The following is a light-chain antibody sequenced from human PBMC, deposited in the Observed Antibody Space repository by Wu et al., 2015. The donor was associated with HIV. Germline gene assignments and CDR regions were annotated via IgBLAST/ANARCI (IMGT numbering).Light chain of an antibody. J-gene: IGKJ2*03. Sequence: EIVLTQSPGTLSLSPGERATLSCRASQSVSGTYLAWYQQKPGQAPRLLIYGASSRATGIPDRFSGSESGTDFTLTITRLEPEDFAVYYCHQYGSSPQSFGQGTKVQL. V-gene: IGKV3-20*01. CDR2: GAS. CDR3: HQYGSSPQS. CDR1: QSVSGTY.